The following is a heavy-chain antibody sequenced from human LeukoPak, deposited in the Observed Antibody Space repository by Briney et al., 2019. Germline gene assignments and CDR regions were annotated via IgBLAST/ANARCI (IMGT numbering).Heavy chain of an antibody. CDR2: IKTKTDGGIP. CDR3: TTYRVGEQWMIPNY. J-gene: IGHJ4*02. CDR1: GFPFTSAW. D-gene: IGHD6-19*01. Sequence: GGSLRLSCAASGFPFTSAWMSWVRQAPGKGLEWVGRIKTKTDGGIPDYAAPAKGRFTISRDDSKNTLYLQMNSLKTEDTAVYYCTTYRVGEQWMIPNYWGQGTLVTVSS. V-gene: IGHV3-15*01.